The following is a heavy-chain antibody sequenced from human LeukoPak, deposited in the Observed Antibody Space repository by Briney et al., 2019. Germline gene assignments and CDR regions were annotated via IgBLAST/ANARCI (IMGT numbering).Heavy chain of an antibody. D-gene: IGHD2-15*01. J-gene: IGHJ4*02. CDR3: ARGYCLNGKCPFAFDY. Sequence: GGSLRLSCAASGFTVSSSYMAWVRRAPGRGLEGVSIIYIGGNTFLADSVKGRFTISRDSSKNTLYLQMNSLTAEDRAVYYCARGYCLNGKCPFAFDYWGQGTLVTVSS. CDR1: GFTVSSSY. V-gene: IGHV3-66*02. CDR2: IYIGGNT.